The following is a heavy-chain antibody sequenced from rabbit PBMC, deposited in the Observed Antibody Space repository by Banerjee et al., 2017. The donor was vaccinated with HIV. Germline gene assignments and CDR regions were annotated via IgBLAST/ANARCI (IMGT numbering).Heavy chain of an antibody. CDR1: GSDISSNA. Sequence: QEQLVESGGGLVQPEGSLTLTCKASGSDISSNAMCWVRQAPGKGLELIACIYGYSSDITWYASWAKGRFTISKTSSTTVTLQMTSLTAADTATYFCAREESDGGGHLKLWGQGTLVTVS. J-gene: IGHJ3*01. D-gene: IGHD2-1*01. CDR2: IYGYSSDIT. CDR3: AREESDGGGHLKL. V-gene: IGHV1S45*01.